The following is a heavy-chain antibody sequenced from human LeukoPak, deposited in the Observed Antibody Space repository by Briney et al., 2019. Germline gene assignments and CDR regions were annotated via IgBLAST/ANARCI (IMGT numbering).Heavy chain of an antibody. CDR2: INHSGST. J-gene: IGHJ6*02. Sequence: SETLSLTCAVYGGSFSGYYWSWLRQPPGKGLEWIGEINHSGSTNYNPSLKSRVTISVDTSKNQFSLKLSSVTAADTAVYYCARVTLEQLGYYYYYYGMDVWGQGTTVTVSS. V-gene: IGHV4-34*01. D-gene: IGHD6-13*01. CDR1: GGSFSGYY. CDR3: ARVTLEQLGYYYYYYGMDV.